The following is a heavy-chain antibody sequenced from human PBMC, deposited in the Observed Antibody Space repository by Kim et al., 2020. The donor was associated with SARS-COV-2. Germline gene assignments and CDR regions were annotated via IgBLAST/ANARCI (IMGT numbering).Heavy chain of an antibody. CDR2: ISGSTDST. CDR3: ARGGIAGNFQY. Sequence: GGSLRLSCAASGFTFSNYAMSWVRQAPGTGLEWVSSISGSTDSTYYADSVKGRFTISRDNSKNTLYLQIDSLTAEDTAVYYCARGGIAGNFQYWGQGTLVTVSS. V-gene: IGHV3-23*01. D-gene: IGHD6-13*01. CDR1: GFTFSNYA. J-gene: IGHJ1*01.